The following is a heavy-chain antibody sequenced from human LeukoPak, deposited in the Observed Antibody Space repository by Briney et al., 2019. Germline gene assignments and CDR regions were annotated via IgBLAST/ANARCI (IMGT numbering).Heavy chain of an antibody. Sequence: SETLSLTCAVYGGSFHNFYWNWIRQPPGKGLEWIGEINHSGSAKYNPSLKSQVTISVDTSKNQFPLKVTSVTAADTAVYYCASSSSTDPQLDPWGQGTLVTVSP. D-gene: IGHD4-11*01. V-gene: IGHV4-34*01. J-gene: IGHJ5*02. CDR1: GGSFHNFY. CDR2: INHSGSA. CDR3: ASSSSTDPQLDP.